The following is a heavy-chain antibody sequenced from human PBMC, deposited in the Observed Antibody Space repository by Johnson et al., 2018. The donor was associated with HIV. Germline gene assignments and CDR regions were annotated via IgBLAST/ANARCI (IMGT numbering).Heavy chain of an antibody. CDR2: ISWNSGDI. V-gene: IGHV3-9*01. J-gene: IGHJ3*02. D-gene: IGHD3-22*01. CDR1: GFTFDDYV. Sequence: VQVVESGGGVVQPGRSLRLSCAASGFTFDDYVMHWVRQAPGKGLEWVSGISWNSGDIGYADSVKGRFTISRDNAKNSLYLQMNSLRAEDTALYYCARDEGIVVVSHAFDIWGQGTMVTVSS. CDR3: ARDEGIVVVSHAFDI.